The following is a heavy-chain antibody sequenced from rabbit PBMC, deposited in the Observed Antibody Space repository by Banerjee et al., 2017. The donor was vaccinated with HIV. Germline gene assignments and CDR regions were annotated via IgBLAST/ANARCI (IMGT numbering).Heavy chain of an antibody. J-gene: IGHJ4*01. CDR1: GFSFSSGYY. Sequence: QEQLEESGGDLVKPGASLTLTCTGSGFSFSSGYYMCWVRQAPGKGLEWIACIGAGSSGSTYYASWARGRFTISKSSSTTVTLQMTSLTVADTATYFCARDRDTGTAYYFDLWGPGTLVTVS. CDR3: ARDRDTGTAYYFDL. V-gene: IGHV1S45*01. CDR2: IGAGSSGST. D-gene: IGHD7-1*01.